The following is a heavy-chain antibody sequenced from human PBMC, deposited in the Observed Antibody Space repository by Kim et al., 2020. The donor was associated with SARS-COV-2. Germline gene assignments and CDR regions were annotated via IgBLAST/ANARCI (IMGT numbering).Heavy chain of an antibody. V-gene: IGHV3-23*01. D-gene: IGHD6-13*01. CDR1: GFTFSSYA. Sequence: GGSLRLSCAASGFTFSSYAMIWVRQAPGTGLEWVSAFGGGGSTYYADSVKGRFTISRDNSKSTLYLHMNSLRAEDTAVYYCAKATSSSWLFDYWGQGTLRTVSS. CDR2: FGGGGST. J-gene: IGHJ4*02. CDR3: AKATSSSWLFDY.